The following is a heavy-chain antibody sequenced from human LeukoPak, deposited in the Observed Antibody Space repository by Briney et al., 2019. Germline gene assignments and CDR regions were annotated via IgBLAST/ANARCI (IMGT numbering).Heavy chain of an antibody. J-gene: IGHJ6*02. D-gene: IGHD3-10*01. V-gene: IGHV3-21*01. CDR1: GFTFSTYS. CDR3: ARDYSGYGMDV. CDR2: ISSSSSYI. Sequence: PGGSPRLSCAASGFTFSTYSMNWVRQAPGKGLEWVSSISSSSSYIYYADSVKGRFTISRDNAKNSLYLQMNSLRAEDTAVYYCARDYSGYGMDVWGQGTTVTVSS.